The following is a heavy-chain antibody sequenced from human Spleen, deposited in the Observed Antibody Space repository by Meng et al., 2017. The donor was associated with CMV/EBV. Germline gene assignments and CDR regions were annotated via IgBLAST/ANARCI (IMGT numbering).Heavy chain of an antibody. CDR2: IDGSGRIK. CDR1: GFTFSSYE. J-gene: IGHJ4*02. V-gene: IGHV3-48*03. D-gene: IGHD2-8*01. CDR3: VKDGQGYYYYFDY. Sequence: GESLKISCAASGFTFSSYEMNWVRQAPGKGLEWVSYIDGSGRIKYHADSVKGRFTISRDNAKNSLYLEMNTLRPEDTAIYYCVKDGQGYYYYFDYWGQGTLVTVSS.